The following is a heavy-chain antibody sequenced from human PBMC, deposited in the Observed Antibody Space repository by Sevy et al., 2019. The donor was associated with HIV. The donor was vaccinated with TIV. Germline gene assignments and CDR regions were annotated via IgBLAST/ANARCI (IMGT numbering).Heavy chain of an antibody. Sequence: GGSLRLSCAASGFTFSSYAMHWVRQAPGKGLELVAVISYDGSNKYYADSVKGRFTISRDNSKNTLYLQMNSLRAEDTAVYYCARDHLSYGKHRGAFDIWGQGTMVTVSS. CDR2: ISYDGSNK. CDR1: GFTFSSYA. CDR3: ARDHLSYGKHRGAFDI. D-gene: IGHD5-18*01. J-gene: IGHJ3*02. V-gene: IGHV3-30-3*01.